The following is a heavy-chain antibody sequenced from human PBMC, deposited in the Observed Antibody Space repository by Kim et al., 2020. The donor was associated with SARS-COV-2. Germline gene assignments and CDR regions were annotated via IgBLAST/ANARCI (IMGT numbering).Heavy chain of an antibody. CDR1: GFTFSSYA. J-gene: IGHJ4*02. D-gene: IGHD4-17*01. Sequence: GGSLRLSCAASGFTFSSYAMHWVRQAPGKGLEWVAVISYDGSNKYYADSVKGRFTISRDNSKNTLYLQMNSLRAEDTAVYYCADLMTTVNKGLQYWGQGTLVTVSS. V-gene: IGHV3-30*04. CDR3: ADLMTTVNKGLQY. CDR2: ISYDGSNK.